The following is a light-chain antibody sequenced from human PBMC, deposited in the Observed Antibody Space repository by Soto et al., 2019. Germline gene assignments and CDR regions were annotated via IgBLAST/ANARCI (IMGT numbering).Light chain of an antibody. CDR2: NND. V-gene: IGLV1-44*01. CDR3: AAWDARLKGYV. J-gene: IGLJ1*01. Sequence: QSALTQPPSASGTPGHRVTISCSGSGSNFGSNTVNWYQHLPGTAPKLLIYNNDQRPSGVPDRFSGSKSGTSASLAISGLQSEDEADYYCAAWDARLKGYVFGTGTKVTVL. CDR1: GSNFGSNT.